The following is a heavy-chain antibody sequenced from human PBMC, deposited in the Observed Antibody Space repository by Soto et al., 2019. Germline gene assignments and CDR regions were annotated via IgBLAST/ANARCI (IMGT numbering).Heavy chain of an antibody. CDR1: GGAVSSYA. V-gene: IGHV1-69*13. Sequence: PVNLAPTGCGGAVSSYAMSWRRQAPAHPLEWMGGIIPIFGTGNYAQKFQGRVTITADESTSTAYMELSSLRSEDTAVYYCARDRYYYDSSGHCGMEVWVQGTTVTVSS. CDR3: ARDRYYYDSSGHCGMEV. CDR2: IIPIFGTG. D-gene: IGHD3-22*01. J-gene: IGHJ6*02.